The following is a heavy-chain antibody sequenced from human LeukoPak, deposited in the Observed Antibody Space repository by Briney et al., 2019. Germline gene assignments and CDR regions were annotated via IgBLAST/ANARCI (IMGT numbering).Heavy chain of an antibody. V-gene: IGHV4-4*07. CDR3: ARMVRGVTPYYYYYYYMDV. Sequence: SETLSVTCTVSVGSISTFYWSWIRQPAGKGLEWIGRIHSGGNTNYNPSLKSRVTMSVDTSKNQFSLKLSSVTAADTAVYYCARMVRGVTPYYYYYYYMDVWGKGTTVTVSS. D-gene: IGHD3-10*01. CDR1: VGSISTFY. CDR2: IHSGGNT. J-gene: IGHJ6*03.